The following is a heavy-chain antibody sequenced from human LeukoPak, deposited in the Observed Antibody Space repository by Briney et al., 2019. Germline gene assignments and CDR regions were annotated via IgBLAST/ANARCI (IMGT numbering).Heavy chain of an antibody. D-gene: IGHD2-2*01. CDR2: VSYSGST. CDR1: GGSISGYY. CDR3: ARARSKWYHDY. Sequence: PSETLSLTCTVSGGSISGYYWSWIRQPPEKGLEWVGYVSYSGSTNYNPSLKSRVTISVDTSREQFSLKLSSVTAADTAVYYCARARSKWYHDYWGQGTLVTVSS. V-gene: IGHV4-59*01. J-gene: IGHJ4*02.